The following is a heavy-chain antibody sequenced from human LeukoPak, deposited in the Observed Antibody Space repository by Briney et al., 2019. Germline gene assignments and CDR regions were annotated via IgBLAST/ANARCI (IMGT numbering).Heavy chain of an antibody. Sequence: GASVKVSFQASGFPFTGYYMHWVRPAPGQGLEWMGWINPNISGTNYSQKFQGRVTMTRDTSISTAYMELSRLRSDDTAVYYCARAYSSGWQYFDYWGQGTLVTVSS. CDR2: INPNISGT. D-gene: IGHD6-19*01. V-gene: IGHV1-2*02. CDR1: GFPFTGYY. CDR3: ARAYSSGWQYFDY. J-gene: IGHJ4*02.